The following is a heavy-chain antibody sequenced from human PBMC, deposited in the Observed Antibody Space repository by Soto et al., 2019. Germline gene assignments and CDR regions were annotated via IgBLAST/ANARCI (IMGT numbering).Heavy chain of an antibody. Sequence: EVQLVESGGXXVQPGXXLRLSCAASXXXXSTYXXXXVRQAPGKGLEWVANINLDGSEKHYVDSVKGRFTISRDNAKNSLYLQMNRLRAEDTAVYYCARARIDYWGQGTLVTVSS. J-gene: IGHJ4*02. CDR1: XXXXSTYX. CDR2: INLDGSEK. CDR3: ARARIDY. V-gene: IGHV3-7*01.